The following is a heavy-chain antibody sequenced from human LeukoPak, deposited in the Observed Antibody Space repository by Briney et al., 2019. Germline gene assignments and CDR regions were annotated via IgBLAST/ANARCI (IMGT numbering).Heavy chain of an antibody. CDR3: AKAHTNYGTGFDL. D-gene: IGHD4-11*01. V-gene: IGHV4-59*01. J-gene: IGHJ4*02. CDR2: IYYSGST. CDR1: GGSFSGYY. Sequence: PSETLSLTCAVYGGSFSGYYWSWIRQPPGKGLEWIGYIYYSGSTSYNPSLRSRVTISVDTSKNQFSLNLTSVTAADTAVYYCAKAHTNYGTGFDLGGQGPLVTVSS.